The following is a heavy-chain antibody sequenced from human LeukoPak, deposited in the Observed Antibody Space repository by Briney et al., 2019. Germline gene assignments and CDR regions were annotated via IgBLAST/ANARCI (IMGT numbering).Heavy chain of an antibody. V-gene: IGHV1-24*01. CDR1: GYTLTELS. Sequence: ASVKVSCKVSGYTLTELSMHWVRQAPGKGLEWMGGFDPEDGETIYAQKFQGRVAMTEDTSTDTAYMELSSLRSEDTAVYYCATEEVRLRYFDWLSHWGQGTLVTVSS. D-gene: IGHD3-9*01. J-gene: IGHJ4*02. CDR3: ATEEVRLRYFDWLSH. CDR2: FDPEDGET.